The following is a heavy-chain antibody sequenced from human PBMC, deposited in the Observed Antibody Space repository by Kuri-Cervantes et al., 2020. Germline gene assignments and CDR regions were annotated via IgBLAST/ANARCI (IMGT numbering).Heavy chain of an antibody. J-gene: IGHJ4*02. CDR2: IYHSGST. CDR3: ARRPYVYGDYYFDY. V-gene: IGHV4-34*01. Sequence: GSLRLSCAVYGGSFSGYYWSWIRQPPGKGLEWIGDIYHSGSTYYNPSLKSRVTISVDTSKNQFSLKLSSVTAADTAVYYCARRPYVYGDYYFDYWGQGTLVTVSS. CDR1: GGSFSGYY. D-gene: IGHD4-17*01.